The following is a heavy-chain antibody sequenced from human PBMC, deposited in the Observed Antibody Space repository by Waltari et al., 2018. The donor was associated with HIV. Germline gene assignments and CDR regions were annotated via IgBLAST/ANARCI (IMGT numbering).Heavy chain of an antibody. CDR2: INNDGSST. CDR1: GFTFRSHW. CDR3: AREYGNSSGRAFDI. D-gene: IGHD6-6*01. Sequence: EVQLVESGGGLVQPGGSLRLSCAAPGFTFRSHWMHWFRQAPGKGRVWVSRINNDGSSTSYADSVKGRFTISRDNAKNTLYLQMNSLRAEDTAVYYCAREYGNSSGRAFDIWGQGTMVTVSS. V-gene: IGHV3-74*01. J-gene: IGHJ3*02.